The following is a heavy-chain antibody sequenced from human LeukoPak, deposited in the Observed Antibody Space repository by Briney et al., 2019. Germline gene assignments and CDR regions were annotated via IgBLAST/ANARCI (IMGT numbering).Heavy chain of an antibody. CDR2: IGTTDGST. D-gene: IGHD2/OR15-2a*01. CDR1: GFSFSGYA. Sequence: PGASLRLSCAASGFSFSGYAMSWVRQAPEKGLEWVSHIGTTDGSTFYADSVKGRFTISRDNSKNTLYLQMNSLRAEDTAVYFCARKHLQTPFVFLDVWGQGTTVTVSS. J-gene: IGHJ6*02. V-gene: IGHV3-23*01. CDR3: ARKHLQTPFVFLDV.